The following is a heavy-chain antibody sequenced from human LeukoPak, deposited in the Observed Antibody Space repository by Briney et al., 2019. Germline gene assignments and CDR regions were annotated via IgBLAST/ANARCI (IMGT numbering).Heavy chain of an antibody. D-gene: IGHD6-25*01. J-gene: IGHJ4*02. Sequence: GASVKVSCKASGYTFTSYDINWVRQATGQGLEWMGWMNPNSGNTGYAQKFQGRVTITADKSTSTAYMELNSLRSEDTAVYYCARDPAYSSAYWGQGTLVTVSS. V-gene: IGHV1-8*01. CDR2: MNPNSGNT. CDR3: ARDPAYSSAY. CDR1: GYTFTSYD.